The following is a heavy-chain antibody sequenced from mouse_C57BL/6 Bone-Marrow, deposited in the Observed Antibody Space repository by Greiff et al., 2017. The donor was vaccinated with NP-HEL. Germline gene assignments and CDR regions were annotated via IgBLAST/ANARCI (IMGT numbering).Heavy chain of an antibody. D-gene: IGHD1-1*01. V-gene: IGHV1-69*01. CDR3: AREETSVVDYYAMAY. Sequence: QVQLQQPGAELVMPGASVKLSCKASGYTFTSYWMHWVKQRPEKGLEWIGEINPSDSYTNYNQKFKGKSTLTVDKSSSTAYMQLSSLTSEDSAVYYCAREETSVVDYYAMAYWGQGTSVTVSA. J-gene: IGHJ4*01. CDR1: GYTFTSYW. CDR2: INPSDSYT.